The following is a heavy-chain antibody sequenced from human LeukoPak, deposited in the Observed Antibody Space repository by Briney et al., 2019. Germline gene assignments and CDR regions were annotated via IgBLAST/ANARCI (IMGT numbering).Heavy chain of an antibody. J-gene: IGHJ5*02. CDR2: IKQDGSEK. Sequence: GGSLRLSCAASGFTFSSYWMSWVRQAPGKGLEWVANIKQDGSEKYYVDSVKGRFTISRDNAKNSLYLQMNSLRAEDTAVYYCARDSESMTNWFDPWGQGTLVTVSS. CDR1: GFTFSSYW. V-gene: IGHV3-7*01. CDR3: ARDSESMTNWFDP. D-gene: IGHD6-6*01.